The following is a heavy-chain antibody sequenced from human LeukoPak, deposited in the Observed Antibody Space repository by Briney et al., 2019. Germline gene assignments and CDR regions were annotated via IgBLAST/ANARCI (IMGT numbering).Heavy chain of an antibody. D-gene: IGHD3-10*01. CDR3: AKAHGMVRGVMAAVDWFDP. Sequence: GGSLGLSCAASGFTFSSYAMSWVRQAPGKGLEWVSAISGSGGSTYYADSVKGRFTISRDNSKNTLYLQMNSLRAEDTAVYYCAKAHGMVRGVMAAVDWFDPWGQGTLVTVSS. J-gene: IGHJ5*02. V-gene: IGHV3-23*01. CDR2: ISGSGGST. CDR1: GFTFSSYA.